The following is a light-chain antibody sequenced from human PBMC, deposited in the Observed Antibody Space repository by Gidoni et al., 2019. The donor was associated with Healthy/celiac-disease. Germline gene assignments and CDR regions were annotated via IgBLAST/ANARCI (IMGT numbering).Light chain of an antibody. J-gene: IGKJ4*01. V-gene: IGKV3-20*01. CDR2: GAS. Sequence: EIVLTQSPGTLSLSPGERATLSCRASQSVSSSYLAWYQQKPGQAPRLLIYGASSRATGIPDRFSGSGYGTDFTLTISRLEPEDFAGYYCQQYSTFGGGTKVEIK. CDR1: QSVSSSY. CDR3: QQYST.